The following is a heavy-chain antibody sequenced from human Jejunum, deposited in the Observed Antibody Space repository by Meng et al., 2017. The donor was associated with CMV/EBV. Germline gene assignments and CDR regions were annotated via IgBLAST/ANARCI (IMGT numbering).Heavy chain of an antibody. V-gene: IGHV4-4*07. CDR3: ARGESRGYYYFDY. Sequence: QVHLQGSGPGLVRPSETLSLTCTVSGDSFSNYFWSWIRQPAGKKLEWIGRISPSGNINYIPSLKGRVTMSLDTSNNQIFLNLTSVIAADTALYYCARGESRGYYYFDYWGQGILVTVSS. CDR2: ISPSGNI. J-gene: IGHJ4*02. D-gene: IGHD3-22*01. CDR1: GDSFSNYF.